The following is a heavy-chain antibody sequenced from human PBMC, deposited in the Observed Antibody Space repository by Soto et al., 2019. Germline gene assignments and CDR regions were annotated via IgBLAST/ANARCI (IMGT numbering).Heavy chain of an antibody. Sequence: PGGSLRLSCAASGFTFSSYGMHWVRQAPGKGLEWVAVIWYDGSNKYYADSVKGRFTISRDNSKNTLYLQMNSLRAEDTAVYYCARERVSPVSGWYGYGMDVWGQGTTVTVSS. CDR1: GFTFSSYG. J-gene: IGHJ6*02. CDR2: IWYDGSNK. CDR3: ARERVSPVSGWYGYGMDV. D-gene: IGHD6-19*01. V-gene: IGHV3-33*01.